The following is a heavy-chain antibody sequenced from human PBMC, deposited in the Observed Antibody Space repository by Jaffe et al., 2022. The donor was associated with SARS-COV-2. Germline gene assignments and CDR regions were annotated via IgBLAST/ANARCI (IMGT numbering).Heavy chain of an antibody. Sequence: EEQLVESGGNLVKPGGSLRLSCAASGFKSSDYNLNWVRQAPGKGLEWVASVSGDTPYAESVKGRFFISTDDAKNSVYLQMNRLRLDDTAVYYCTKAPYIPPGMSGGWFAPWGPGTLVTVSS. CDR2: VSGDTP. J-gene: IGHJ5*02. D-gene: IGHD2-2*01. CDR3: TKAPYIPPGMSGGWFAP. V-gene: IGHV3-21*01. CDR1: GFKSSDYN.